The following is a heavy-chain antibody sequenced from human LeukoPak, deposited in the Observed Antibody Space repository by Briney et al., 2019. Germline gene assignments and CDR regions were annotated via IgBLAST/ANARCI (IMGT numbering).Heavy chain of an antibody. CDR1: GGSFSGYY. V-gene: IGHV4-34*01. D-gene: IGHD3-22*01. J-gene: IGHJ6*03. Sequence: PSETLSLTCAVYGGSFSGYYWSWIRQPPGKGLEWIGEINHSGSTNYNPSLKSRVTISVDTSKNQFSLKLSSVTAADTAVYYCARHVGYYDSSGYYFYYYYYMDVWGKGTTVTISS. CDR2: INHSGST. CDR3: ARHVGYYDSSGYYFYYYYYMDV.